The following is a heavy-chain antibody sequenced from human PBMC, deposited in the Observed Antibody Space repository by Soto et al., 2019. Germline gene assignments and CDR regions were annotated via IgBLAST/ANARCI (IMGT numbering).Heavy chain of an antibody. CDR3: ARDAKPEAFDM. J-gene: IGHJ3*02. CDR2: IYYSGST. V-gene: IGHV4-30-4*01. Sequence: PSETLSLTCTVSGGSISSGDYYWSWIRQPPGKGLEWIGYIYYSGSTYYNPSLKSRVTISVDTSKNQFSLKLSSVTAADTAVYYCARDAKPEAFDMWGQGTMVTVSS. CDR1: GGSISSGDYY.